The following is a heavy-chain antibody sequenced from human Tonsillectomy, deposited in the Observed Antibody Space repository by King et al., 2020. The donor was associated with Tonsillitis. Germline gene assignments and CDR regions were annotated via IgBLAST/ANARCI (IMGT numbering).Heavy chain of an antibody. J-gene: IGHJ4*02. V-gene: IGHV1-18*01. CDR1: GYTFTSYG. D-gene: IGHD3-3*01. CDR3: ARDSKSHYDFFIFDY. Sequence: QVQLVESGAEVKKPGASVKVSCKASGYTFTSYGISWVRQAPGQGLEWMAWISAYNDNTKYAQKLHGRVTMTTDTSTSTAYMELRSLRSDDTAVYYCARDSKSHYDFFIFDYWDQGTLVTVSS. CDR2: ISAYNDNT.